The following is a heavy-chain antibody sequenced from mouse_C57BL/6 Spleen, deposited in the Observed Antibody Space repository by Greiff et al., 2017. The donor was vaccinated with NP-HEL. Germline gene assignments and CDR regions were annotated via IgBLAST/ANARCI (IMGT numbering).Heavy chain of an antibody. Sequence: EVKLVESGGGLVKPGGSLKLSCAASGFTFSSYAMSWVRQTPEKRLEWVATISDGGSYTYYPDNVKGRFTISRDNAKNNLYLQMSHLKSEDTAMYYCARAGSGWYYFDYWGQGTTLTVSS. CDR2: ISDGGSYT. J-gene: IGHJ2*01. V-gene: IGHV5-4*03. CDR1: GFTFSSYA. CDR3: ARAGSGWYYFDY. D-gene: IGHD1-1*02.